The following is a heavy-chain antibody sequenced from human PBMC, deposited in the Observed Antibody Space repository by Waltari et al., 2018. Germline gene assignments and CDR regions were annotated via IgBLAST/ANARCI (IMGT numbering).Heavy chain of an antibody. J-gene: IGHJ4*02. CDR3: ARDTPAPRITGATSVDY. CDR2: SYHSGST. Sequence: QVQLQESGPGLVKPSETLSLTCAVSGYSIRRGYYWGWIRQPPGKGLEWIGSSYHSGSTFYNPSLKSRVTISVDTSKNQFSLKLSSVTAADTAVYYCARDTPAPRITGATSVDYWGQGTLVTVSS. CDR1: GYSIRRGYY. V-gene: IGHV4-38-2*02. D-gene: IGHD1-20*01.